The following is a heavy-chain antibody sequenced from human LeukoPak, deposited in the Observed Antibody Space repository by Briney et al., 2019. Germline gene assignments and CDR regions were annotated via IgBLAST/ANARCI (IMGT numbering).Heavy chain of an antibody. D-gene: IGHD3/OR15-3a*01. Sequence: ASVKVSCKASGYTFTSYGISWVRQAPGQGLEWMGWINTYNGNTVFAQTFEGRVTMTTDTSRSTAFMELRSLRSDDRAVYYCARLNWDWRAFDIWGQGTMVIVSS. CDR1: GYTFTSYG. CDR3: ARLNWDWRAFDI. V-gene: IGHV1-18*01. CDR2: INTYNGNT. J-gene: IGHJ3*02.